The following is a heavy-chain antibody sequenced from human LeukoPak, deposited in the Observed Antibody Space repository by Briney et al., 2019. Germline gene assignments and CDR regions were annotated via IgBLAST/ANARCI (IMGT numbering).Heavy chain of an antibody. CDR1: GFTFSDYY. CDR2: ISSSGGTI. CDR3: TRQDYYDSSGYYPFDY. D-gene: IGHD3-22*01. V-gene: IGHV3-11*01. Sequence: GGSLRLSCAASGFTFSDYYMSWIRQAPGKGLEWVSYISSSGGTIYYADSVKGRFTISRDDSKNTAYLQMNSLKTEDTAVYYCTRQDYYDSSGYYPFDYWGQGTLVTVSS. J-gene: IGHJ4*02.